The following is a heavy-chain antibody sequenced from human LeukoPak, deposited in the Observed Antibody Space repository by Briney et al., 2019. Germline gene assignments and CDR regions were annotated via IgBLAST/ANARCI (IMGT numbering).Heavy chain of an antibody. CDR2: IYHSGST. D-gene: IGHD2-2*01. V-gene: IGHV4-4*02. J-gene: IGHJ5*02. CDR3: ARKAEYQLPYNWFDP. CDR1: GGSISSSNW. Sequence: SGTLSLTCAVSGGSISSSNWWSWVRQPPGKGLEWIGEIYHSGSTNYNPSLKSRVTISVDKSKNQFSLKLSSVTAADTAVYYCARKAEYQLPYNWFDPWGQGTLVTVSS.